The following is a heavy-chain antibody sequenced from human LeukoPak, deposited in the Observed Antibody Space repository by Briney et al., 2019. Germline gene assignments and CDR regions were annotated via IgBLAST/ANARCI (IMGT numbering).Heavy chain of an antibody. CDR2: IYAGDSDT. CDR1: GYRFSNYW. CDR3: ARHRGSRSYSLSSCFDP. D-gene: IGHD3-10*01. Sequence: GGSLKISCKGSGYRFSNYWIGWVPQMPGKGLELVRIIYAGDSDTRYSLSLQGQVPIPGDRSISTAYLQWNSLKASDTAMFYCARHRGSRSYSLSSCFDPWGQGTLVTVSS. J-gene: IGHJ5*02. V-gene: IGHV5-51*01.